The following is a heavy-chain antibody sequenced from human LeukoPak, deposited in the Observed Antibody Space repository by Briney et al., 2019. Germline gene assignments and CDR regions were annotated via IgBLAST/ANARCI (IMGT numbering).Heavy chain of an antibody. CDR1: SGSITNDY. V-gene: IGHV4-59*08. J-gene: IGHJ5*02. Sequence: SETLSLTCTVSSGSITNDYWSWIRQPPGKGLEWIGYISYSGSVNYNPSLKTRVPMSLDTSRNQFSLRLSSVTAADTAMYYCARVHYASGSLSSWFDPWGRGTLVTVSS. CDR2: ISYSGSV. D-gene: IGHD3-10*01. CDR3: ARVHYASGSLSSWFDP.